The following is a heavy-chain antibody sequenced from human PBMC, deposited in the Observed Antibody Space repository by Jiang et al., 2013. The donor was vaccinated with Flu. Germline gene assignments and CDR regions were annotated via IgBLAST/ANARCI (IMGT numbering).Heavy chain of an antibody. V-gene: IGHV5-51*01. J-gene: IGHJ4*02. CDR3: ARQQGSSWPFDY. D-gene: IGHD6-13*01. Sequence: YSPSFQGQVTISADKSISTAYLQWSSLKASDTAMYYCARQQGSSWPFDYWGQGTLVTVSS.